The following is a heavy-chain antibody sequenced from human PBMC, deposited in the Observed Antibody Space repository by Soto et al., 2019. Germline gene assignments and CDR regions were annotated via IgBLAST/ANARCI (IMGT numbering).Heavy chain of an antibody. Sequence: GGSLRLSCAASGFNFSSYEMNWVRQAPGKGLEWISYISFSGSTKNYADSVKGRFTISRDNAKNSLFLQMNSLGAEDTAVYYCARDPPRFYYNGMDVWGQGTTVTVSS. D-gene: IGHD4-17*01. V-gene: IGHV3-48*03. J-gene: IGHJ6*02. CDR2: ISFSGSTK. CDR1: GFNFSSYE. CDR3: ARDPPRFYYNGMDV.